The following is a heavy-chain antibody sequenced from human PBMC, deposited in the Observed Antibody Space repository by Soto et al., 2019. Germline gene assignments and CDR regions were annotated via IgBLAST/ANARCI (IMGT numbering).Heavy chain of an antibody. D-gene: IGHD3-3*01. V-gene: IGHV1-8*02. CDR1: GYTFTSYG. Sequence: GASVKVSCKASGYTFTSYGISWVRQAPGQGLEWMGWMSPNSGNTVYAQKLQGRVTMTRNTSISTAYKELSSLRSEDTAVYYCARDYDFWSGYHISYYMDVWGKGTTVTVSS. J-gene: IGHJ6*03. CDR3: ARDYDFWSGYHISYYMDV. CDR2: MSPNSGNT.